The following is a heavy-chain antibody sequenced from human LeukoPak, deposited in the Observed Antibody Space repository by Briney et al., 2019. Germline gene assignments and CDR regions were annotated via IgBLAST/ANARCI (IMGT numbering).Heavy chain of an antibody. CDR1: GYSLPDYW. CDR2: IYPRDSDT. Sequence: GESLKISCKASGYSLPDYWIGWVRQMPGEGLELMGIIYPRDSDTRYSPSFEGQVTISADKSIRTTYLQWSSLEASDSGMYYCARQHAYYDSSGYFDYWGQGTLVTVSS. V-gene: IGHV5-51*01. D-gene: IGHD3-22*01. J-gene: IGHJ4*02. CDR3: ARQHAYYDSSGYFDY.